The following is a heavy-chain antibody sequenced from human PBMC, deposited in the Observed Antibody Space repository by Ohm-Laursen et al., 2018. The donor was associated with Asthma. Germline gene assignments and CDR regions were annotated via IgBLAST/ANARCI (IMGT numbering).Heavy chain of an antibody. D-gene: IGHD1-26*01. CDR1: GGSISSGGYY. Sequence: SQTLSLTCTVSGGSISSGGYYWSWIRQHPGKGLEWIGYIYYSGSTYYNPSLKSRVTISVDTSKNQFSLKLSSVTAADTAVYYCARVGLNGSYSFLDYWGQGTLVTVSS. J-gene: IGHJ4*02. CDR3: ARVGLNGSYSFLDY. CDR2: IYYSGST. V-gene: IGHV4-31*03.